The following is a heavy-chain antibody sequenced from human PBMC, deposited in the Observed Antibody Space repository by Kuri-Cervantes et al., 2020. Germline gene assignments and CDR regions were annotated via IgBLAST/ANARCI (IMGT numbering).Heavy chain of an antibody. J-gene: IGHJ3*02. D-gene: IGHD3-22*01. Sequence: SETLSLTCTVSGGSISSYYWSWIRQPAGKGLEWIGRIYYSGSTSYNPSLKSRVTISVDTSKNQFSLKLSSVTAADTAVYYCARYYYDSSGPRGDAFDIWGQGTMVTVSS. CDR1: GGSISSYY. CDR2: IYYSGST. V-gene: IGHV4-4*07. CDR3: ARYYYDSSGPRGDAFDI.